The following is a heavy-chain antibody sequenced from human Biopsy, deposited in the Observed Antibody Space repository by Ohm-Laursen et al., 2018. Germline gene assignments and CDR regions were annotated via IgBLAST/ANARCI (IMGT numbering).Heavy chain of an antibody. V-gene: IGHV1-8*01. J-gene: IGHJ5*02. CDR1: GYTLTSYD. Sequence: ASVKVSCKSSGYTLTSYDITWVRQASGQGPEWIGWLNPVSGNSNFGQKFRGRVTVTSDTSISTAYMELSGLTSDDTATYYCGRAVRNQLLTDPWGQGTLVTVTS. CDR2: LNPVSGNS. D-gene: IGHD1-7*01. CDR3: GRAVRNQLLTDP.